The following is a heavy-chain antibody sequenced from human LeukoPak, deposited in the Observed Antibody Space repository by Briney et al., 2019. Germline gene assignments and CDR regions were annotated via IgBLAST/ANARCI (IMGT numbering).Heavy chain of an antibody. Sequence: GGSLRLSCAASGFTFSSYAMSWVRQAPGKGLEWVSSIGGSATTTYYADSVKGRFTISRDNSKNTLYLQMNSLRAEDTAVYFCTKVLSYWSPFQHWGQGTLVTVSS. CDR3: TKVLSYWSPFQH. CDR2: IGGSATTT. V-gene: IGHV3-23*01. J-gene: IGHJ1*01. D-gene: IGHD2-21*01. CDR1: GFTFSSYA.